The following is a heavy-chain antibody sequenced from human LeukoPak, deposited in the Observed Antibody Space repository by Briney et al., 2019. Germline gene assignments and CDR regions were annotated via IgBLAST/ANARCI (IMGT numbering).Heavy chain of an antibody. Sequence: GGSLRLSCAASGFTVSSNYMSWVRQAPGKGLEWVSAIYSGGSTYYADSVKGRFTISRDNSKNTLYLQMNSLRAEDTAVYYCARVISLYYFDYWGQGTLVTVSS. J-gene: IGHJ4*02. CDR2: IYSGGST. CDR1: GFTVSSNY. D-gene: IGHD2-21*01. V-gene: IGHV3-66*02. CDR3: ARVISLYYFDY.